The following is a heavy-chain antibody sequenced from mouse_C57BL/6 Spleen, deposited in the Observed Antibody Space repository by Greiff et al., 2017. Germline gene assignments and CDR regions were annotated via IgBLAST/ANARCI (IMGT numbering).Heavy chain of an antibody. CDR2: INPNNGGT. J-gene: IGHJ4*01. Sequence: VQLKQSGPELVKPGASVKMSCKASGYTFPDYNMHWVKQSHGKSLEWIGYINPNNGGTSYNQKFKGKATLTVNKSSSTAYMELRSLTSEDSAVYYCALVITTVVATDYAMDYWGQGTSVTVSS. D-gene: IGHD1-1*01. V-gene: IGHV1-22*01. CDR3: ALVITTVVATDYAMDY. CDR1: GYTFPDYN.